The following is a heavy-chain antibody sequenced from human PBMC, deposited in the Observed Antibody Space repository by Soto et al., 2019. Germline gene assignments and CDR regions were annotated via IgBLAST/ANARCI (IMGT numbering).Heavy chain of an antibody. CDR2: FCCSGGST. V-gene: IGHV3-23*01. J-gene: IGHJ4*02. Sequence: GGSLRLSCAASGFTFTDYAMSWVRQAPGKGLKWVLAFCCSGGSTYYADSVKGRFTFSRDNSKNTLYLQMNILRAEDTAVYYCAKVEGGRGYWGQGTLVTVSS. CDR1: GFTFTDYA. CDR3: AKVEGGRGY. D-gene: IGHD1-26*01.